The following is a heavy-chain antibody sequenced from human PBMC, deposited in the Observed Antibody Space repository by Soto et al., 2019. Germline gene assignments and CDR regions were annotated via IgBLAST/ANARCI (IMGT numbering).Heavy chain of an antibody. D-gene: IGHD4-17*01. CDR1: GGTFSSYA. V-gene: IGHV1-69*13. Sequence: SVKVSCKASGGTFSSYAISWVRQAPGQGLEWMGGIIPIFGTANYAQKFQGRVTITADESTSTAYMELSSLRSEDTAVYYCASAMTRTIYYYYVRDVGRKGTTVTVSS. CDR3: ASAMTRTIYYYYVRDV. CDR2: IIPIFGTA. J-gene: IGHJ6*04.